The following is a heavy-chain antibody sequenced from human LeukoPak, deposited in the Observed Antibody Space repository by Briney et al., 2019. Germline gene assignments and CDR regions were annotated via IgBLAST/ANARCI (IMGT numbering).Heavy chain of an antibody. CDR3: AREGYCSSTSCPIYYMDV. V-gene: IGHV1-2*02. J-gene: IGHJ6*03. D-gene: IGHD2-2*01. CDR2: INPNSGDT. Sequence: ASVKDSCKASRYTFTGYYMHWVRQAAGQGLGWMGWINPNSGDTNYAQKFQGRVAMTTDTTISRAYMELSRLRSDDTALYYCAREGYCSSTSCPIYYMDVWGKGTTVTVSS. CDR1: RYTFTGYY.